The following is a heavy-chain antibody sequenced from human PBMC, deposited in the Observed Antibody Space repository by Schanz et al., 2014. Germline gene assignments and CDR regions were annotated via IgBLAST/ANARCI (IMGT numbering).Heavy chain of an antibody. V-gene: IGHV3-7*01. Sequence: EVKLVESGGGLVQPGGSLRLSCAASGFTFSTYLMSWVRQAPGKGLEWVANIKQDESERSYVDSVKGRFTISRDNDKNSLYLQMNSMRAEDAAVYYCARDWGQGYFGSPGHWGQGTLVTVSS. CDR3: ARDWGQGYFGSPGH. J-gene: IGHJ4*02. CDR2: IKQDESER. CDR1: GFTFSTYL. D-gene: IGHD3-10*01.